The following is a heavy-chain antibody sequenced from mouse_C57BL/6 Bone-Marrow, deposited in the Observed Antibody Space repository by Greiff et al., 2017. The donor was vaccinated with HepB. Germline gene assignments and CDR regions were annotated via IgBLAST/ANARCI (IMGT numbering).Heavy chain of an antibody. Sequence: QVQLQQPGAELVMPGASVKLSCKASGYTFTSYWMHWVKQRPGQGLEWIGEIDPSDSYTNYNQKFKGKSTLTVDKSSSTAYMQLSSLTSEDSAVYHCARSGYYIWFAYWGQGTLVTVSA. CDR2: IDPSDSYT. CDR1: GYTFTSYW. CDR3: ARSGYYIWFAY. J-gene: IGHJ3*01. D-gene: IGHD2-12*01. V-gene: IGHV1-69*01.